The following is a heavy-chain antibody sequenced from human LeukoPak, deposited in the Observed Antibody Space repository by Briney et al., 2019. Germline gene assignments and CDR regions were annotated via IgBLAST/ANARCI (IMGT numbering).Heavy chain of an antibody. CDR1: GFTFSDYY. CDR2: ISSSGSTR. V-gene: IGHV3-11*04. Sequence: LGGSLRLSCAASGFTFSDYYMSWIRQAPGKGLEWISYISSSGSTRYYADSVQGRFTISRDNAKNSLYLQMSSLRAEDTAVYYCAREGRRTYDDFDYWGQGTLVTVSS. J-gene: IGHJ4*02. D-gene: IGHD3-3*01. CDR3: AREGRRTYDDFDY.